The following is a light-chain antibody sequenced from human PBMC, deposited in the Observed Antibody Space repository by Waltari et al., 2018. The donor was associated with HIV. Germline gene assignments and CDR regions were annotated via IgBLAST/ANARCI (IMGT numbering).Light chain of an antibody. J-gene: IGLJ2*01. CDR1: TGPVGSRHY. CDR2: SST. V-gene: IGLV7-43*01. CDR3: MLFFRTSYL. Sequence: QTVVTQEPSMTVSPGGTVTLTCSSATGPVGSRHYVNWFQQKPGQPPRPLIYSSTRRHPLTPERFSASLVGDRAALTLSNVWPEDQADYYCMLFFRTSYLFGGGTRVTVL.